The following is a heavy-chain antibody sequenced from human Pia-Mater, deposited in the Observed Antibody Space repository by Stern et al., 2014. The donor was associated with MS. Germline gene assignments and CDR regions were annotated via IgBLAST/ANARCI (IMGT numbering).Heavy chain of an antibody. J-gene: IGHJ6*02. Sequence: VQLVESGAEVKKPGASGKVSCKASGYTFTGYYMHWVRQAPGQGFEWMGRVNLNSGGPKYAQKFQGRVTMTRDTSISTAYMEPSRLRSDDTAVYYCARSNYCSGGSCYYYYGMDVWGQGTTVTVSS. V-gene: IGHV1-2*06. CDR3: ARSNYCSGGSCYYYYGMDV. CDR1: GYTFTGYY. D-gene: IGHD2-15*01. CDR2: VNLNSGGP.